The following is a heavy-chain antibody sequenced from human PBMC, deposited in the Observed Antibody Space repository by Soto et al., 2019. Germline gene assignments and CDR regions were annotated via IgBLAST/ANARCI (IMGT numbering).Heavy chain of an antibody. CDR2: WNHSGGT. CDR1: SFY. CDR3: ARVELGIETTAVDALDI. V-gene: IGHV4-34*01. J-gene: IGHJ6*02. D-gene: IGHD7-27*01. Sequence: SFYWSWIAKPKGKGVEWILEWNHSGGTHFKPSLKSRVTISVDTSKNQFSLKMSCVTAADTALYYCARVELGIETTAVDALDIWGPETRLTISS.